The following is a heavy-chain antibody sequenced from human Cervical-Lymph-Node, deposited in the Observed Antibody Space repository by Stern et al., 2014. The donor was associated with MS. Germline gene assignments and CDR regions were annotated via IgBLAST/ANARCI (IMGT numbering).Heavy chain of an antibody. J-gene: IGHJ4*02. D-gene: IGHD3-16*01. CDR1: GYTFTNYY. CDR3: TRAVGGVGRE. CDR2: INPNGSVT. V-gene: IGHV1-46*01. Sequence: QLGQSGPEVKKPGASVMVSCKTSGYTFTNYYIHWVRHAPGQGLEWMGIINPNGSVTAAAQKFQGRLTMTRDPSTTTVYMRLITLTSEDTAMYYCTRAVGGVGREWGQGTLVFVSS.